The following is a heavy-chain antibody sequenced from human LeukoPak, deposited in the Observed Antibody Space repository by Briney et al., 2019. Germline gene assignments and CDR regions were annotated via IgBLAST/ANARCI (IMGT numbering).Heavy chain of an antibody. CDR3: ARDGGPSYCSSTSCYYGSWFDP. V-gene: IGHV1-69*05. CDR1: GGTFSSYA. D-gene: IGHD2-2*01. CDR2: IIPIFGTA. Sequence: SVKVSCKASGGTFSSYAISWVRQAPGQGVEWMGGIIPIFGTANYAQKFQGRVTITTDESTSTAYMELSSLRSEDTAVYYCARDGGPSYCSSTSCYYGSWFDPWGQGTLVTVSS. J-gene: IGHJ5*02.